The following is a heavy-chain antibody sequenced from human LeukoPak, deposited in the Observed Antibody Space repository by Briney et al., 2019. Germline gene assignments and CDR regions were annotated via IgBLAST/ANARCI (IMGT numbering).Heavy chain of an antibody. J-gene: IGHJ4*02. Sequence: GGSLRLSCAASGFTFSSHRMNWVRQAPGKGLEWVAFIRYDGNNKYYADSVKGRFTISRDNSKNTLYLQMNSLRPEDTAVYYCAKDRQLWSPIYYFDYWGQGTLVTVSS. D-gene: IGHD5-18*01. CDR2: IRYDGNNK. V-gene: IGHV3-30*02. CDR1: GFTFSSHR. CDR3: AKDRQLWSPIYYFDY.